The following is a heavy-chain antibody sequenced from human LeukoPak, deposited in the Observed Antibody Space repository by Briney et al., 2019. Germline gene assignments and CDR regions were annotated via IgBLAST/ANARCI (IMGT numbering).Heavy chain of an antibody. CDR3: ARDPYSGNYGNDYYYYMDV. D-gene: IGHD1-26*01. CDR1: GFTFSNYN. Sequence: GGSLRLSCAASGFTFSNYNMNWVRQAPGKAMEWVSSITSSATYIFYADSVKGRFTISRDNAKNSLYLQMDSLGPEDTAVYYCARDPYSGNYGNDYYYYMDVWGKGTTVTISS. V-gene: IGHV3-21*01. J-gene: IGHJ6*03. CDR2: ITSSATYI.